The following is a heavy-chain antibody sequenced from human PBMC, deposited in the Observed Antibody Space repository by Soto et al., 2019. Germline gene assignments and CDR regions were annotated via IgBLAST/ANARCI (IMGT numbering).Heavy chain of an antibody. CDR2: IYHSGST. CDR1: GGSISSGGYS. V-gene: IGHV4-30-2*01. J-gene: IGHJ6*02. Sequence: QLQLQESGSGLVKPSQTLSLTCAVSGGSISSGGYSWSWIRQPPGKGLEWIGYIYHSGSTYYNPSLKSRVTISVDRSKNQVSLKLSSVTAADTAVYYCASAITGYYYYGMDVWGQGTTVTVSS. CDR3: ASAITGYYYYGMDV. D-gene: IGHD2-21*01.